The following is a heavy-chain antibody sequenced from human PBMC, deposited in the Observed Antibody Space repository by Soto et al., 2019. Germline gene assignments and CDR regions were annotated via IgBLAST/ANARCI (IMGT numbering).Heavy chain of an antibody. D-gene: IGHD5-12*01. CDR2: ISAYNGNT. Sequence: ASVKVSCKASGYTFTSYGISWVRQAPGQGLEWMGWISAYNGNTNYAQKFQGRVTMTTDTSTSTAYMELRSLRSDDTAVYYCARGRWRDGYDYGPDFWGQGTLGTVSS. V-gene: IGHV1-18*01. J-gene: IGHJ4*02. CDR1: GYTFTSYG. CDR3: ARGRWRDGYDYGPDF.